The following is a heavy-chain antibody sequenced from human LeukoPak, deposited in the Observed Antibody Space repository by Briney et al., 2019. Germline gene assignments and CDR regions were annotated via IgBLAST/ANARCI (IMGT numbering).Heavy chain of an antibody. CDR3: ARENSRNFFYYGMDV. Sequence: PGGSLRLSCAASGFTFSTYWMHWVRQAPGKGLVWVSRINSDGSSTNYADSVKGRFTISRDNAKNTLYLQMNSLRTEDTAVYYCARENSRNFFYYGMDVWGQGTTVTVSS. CDR1: GFTFSTYW. CDR2: INSDGSST. J-gene: IGHJ6*02. V-gene: IGHV3-74*01.